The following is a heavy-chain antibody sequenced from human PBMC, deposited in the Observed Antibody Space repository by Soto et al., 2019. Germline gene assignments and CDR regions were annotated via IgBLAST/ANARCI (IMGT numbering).Heavy chain of an antibody. Sequence: QVQLVESGGGVVQPGGSLRLSCAASGFTFYNYGMHWVRQAPGKGLEWVAGIWHDASNKYYAGSVKGRFTISRDNSKNMLYLQMNSLRADDTAAYYCAREAGYQETIGQQLPDGWGQGIMVTVSS. J-gene: IGHJ4*02. CDR3: AREAGYQETIGQQLPDG. CDR2: IWHDASNK. V-gene: IGHV3-33*01. CDR1: GFTFYNYG. D-gene: IGHD6-13*01.